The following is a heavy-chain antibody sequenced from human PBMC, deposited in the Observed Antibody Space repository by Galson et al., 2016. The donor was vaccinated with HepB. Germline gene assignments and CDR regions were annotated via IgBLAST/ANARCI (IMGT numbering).Heavy chain of an antibody. CDR2: TSYGGCT. CDR3: ARYGGNSVYYYGMDV. CDR1: VGFISRHH. D-gene: IGHD4-23*01. V-gene: IGHV4-59*07. J-gene: IGHJ6*02. Sequence: SDHLSLTCRGSVGFISRHHTGWRWEPRGTGRGWLGYTSYGGCTSYNTARKSRVTISVEPSKTQLSLTLSSVTAAATVVYYCARYGGNSVYYYGMDVWGQGTTVTVSS.